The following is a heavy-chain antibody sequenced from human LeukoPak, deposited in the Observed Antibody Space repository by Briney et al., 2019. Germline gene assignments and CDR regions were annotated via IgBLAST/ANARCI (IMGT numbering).Heavy chain of an antibody. CDR2: ISGSGGST. V-gene: IGHV3-23*01. J-gene: IGHJ4*02. Sequence: GGSLRLSCAASGFTFSSYAMSWVRQAPGKGLEWVSAISGSGGSTYYADSVKGRFTISRDNSKNTLYLQMNSLRAEDTAAYYCAKGGDYVWGSYRTTYYFDYWGQGTLVTVSS. CDR1: GFTFSSYA. CDR3: AKGGDYVWGSYRTTYYFDY. D-gene: IGHD3-16*02.